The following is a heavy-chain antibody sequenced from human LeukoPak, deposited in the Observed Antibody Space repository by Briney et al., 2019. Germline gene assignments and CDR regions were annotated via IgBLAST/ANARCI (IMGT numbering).Heavy chain of an antibody. V-gene: IGHV3-7*05. J-gene: IGHJ4*02. Sequence: GGSLRLSCAASGITFSSFAMSWVRQAPGKGLEWVANIKQDGSEKYYVDSVKGRFTISRDNAKDSLYLQMNSLRAEDTAVYYCARVGPDYWGQGTLVTVSS. CDR1: GITFSSFA. CDR2: IKQDGSEK. CDR3: ARVGPDY.